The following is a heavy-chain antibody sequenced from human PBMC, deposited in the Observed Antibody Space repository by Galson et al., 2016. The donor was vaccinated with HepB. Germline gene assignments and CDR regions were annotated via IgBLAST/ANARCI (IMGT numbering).Heavy chain of an antibody. CDR2: IYYSGNT. Sequence: TLSLTCTVSGGSISSGGSYCTWIRQLPGKGLEWIGYIYYSGNTYYNPSLKSRVTISVDMSKNQFSLNLSSVTAADTAAYYCAMRREGSSWPFDFWGQGTLVTVSS. CDR1: GGSISSGGSY. CDR3: AMRREGSSWPFDF. D-gene: IGHD6-13*01. J-gene: IGHJ4*02. V-gene: IGHV4-31*03.